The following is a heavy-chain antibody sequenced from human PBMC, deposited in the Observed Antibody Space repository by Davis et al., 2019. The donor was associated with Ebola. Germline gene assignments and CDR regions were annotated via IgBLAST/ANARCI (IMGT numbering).Heavy chain of an antibody. CDR3: VKKGHYDSSGYYGPFDY. J-gene: IGHJ4*02. D-gene: IGHD3-22*01. Sequence: GGSLRLSCAASGFTFSVYYMSWIRQAPGKGPEWVSSISSSASYKNYADSVKGRFTISRDNSKNTLYLQMNSLRAEDTALYYCVKKGHYDSSGYYGPFDYWGQGTLVTVSS. CDR1: GFTFSVYY. CDR2: ISSSASYK. V-gene: IGHV3-11*03.